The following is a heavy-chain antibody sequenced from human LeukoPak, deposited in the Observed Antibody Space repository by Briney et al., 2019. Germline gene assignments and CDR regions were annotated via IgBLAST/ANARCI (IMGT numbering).Heavy chain of an antibody. Sequence: SVKVSCKASGGTFSSYTISWVRQAPGQGLEWMGRIIPILGTANYAQKFQGRVTITADKSTSTAYMELSSLRSEDTAVYYCARDSVGAIIDYWGQGTLVTVSS. CDR3: ARDSVGAIIDY. CDR1: GGTFSSYT. D-gene: IGHD1-26*01. J-gene: IGHJ4*02. CDR2: IIPILGTA. V-gene: IGHV1-69*08.